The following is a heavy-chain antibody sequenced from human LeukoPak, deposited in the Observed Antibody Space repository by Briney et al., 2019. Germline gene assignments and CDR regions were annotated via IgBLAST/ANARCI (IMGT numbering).Heavy chain of an antibody. V-gene: IGHV3-7*01. D-gene: IGHD3-10*01. CDR2: IKQDGSEK. CDR1: GFTFSNYW. Sequence: GGSLRLSCEASGFTFSNYWMSWVRQAPGKGLEWVANIKQDGSEKYYVDSVKGRFTISRDNAKNSLYLQMNSLRAEDTAVYYCARDGKYGSGTYGAFDIWGQGTMVTVSS. CDR3: ARDGKYGSGTYGAFDI. J-gene: IGHJ3*02.